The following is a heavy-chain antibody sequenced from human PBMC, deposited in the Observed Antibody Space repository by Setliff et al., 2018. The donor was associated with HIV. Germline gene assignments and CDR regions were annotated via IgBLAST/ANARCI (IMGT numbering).Heavy chain of an antibody. CDR3: ARQGRPGDFDS. D-gene: IGHD7-27*01. Sequence: SETLSLTCTVSGGSLSSSNYYCGWIRQPPGKGLEWIGSIYYSGNTYYNPSLKSRVTISGDTSKKQFSLKPRAVTAADSAVYYCARQGRPGDFDSWGQGTLVTVSS. CDR2: IYYSGNT. V-gene: IGHV4-39*01. J-gene: IGHJ4*02. CDR1: GGSLSSSNYY.